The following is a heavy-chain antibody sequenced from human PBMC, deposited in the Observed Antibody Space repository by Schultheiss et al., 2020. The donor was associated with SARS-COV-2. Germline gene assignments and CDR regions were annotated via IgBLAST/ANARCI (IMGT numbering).Heavy chain of an antibody. CDR1: GFTFSSYG. CDR2: IWYDGSNK. V-gene: IGHV3-33*01. Sequence: GGSLRLSCAASGFTFSSYGMHWVRQAPGKGLEWVAVIWYDGSNKYYADSVKGRFTISRDNSKNTLYLQMNSLRAEDTAVYYCARDSLATVVTLNWFDPWGQGTLVTVSS. J-gene: IGHJ5*02. D-gene: IGHD4-23*01. CDR3: ARDSLATVVTLNWFDP.